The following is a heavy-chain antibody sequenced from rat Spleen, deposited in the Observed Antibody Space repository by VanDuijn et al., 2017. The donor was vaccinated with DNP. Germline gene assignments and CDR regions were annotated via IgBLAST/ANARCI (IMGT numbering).Heavy chain of an antibody. Sequence: EVQLVESGGGLVQPGKSLKLSCEASGFTFSNYDMAWVRQAPKKGLEWVATISYDGSSTYYRDSVKGRFTISRDNAKSTLYLQMDSLRSEDTATYYCTTGYYGYAMDAWGQGTSVTVSS. D-gene: IGHD1-6*01. V-gene: IGHV5-7*01. J-gene: IGHJ4*01. CDR1: GFTFSNYD. CDR2: ISYDGSST. CDR3: TTGYYGYAMDA.